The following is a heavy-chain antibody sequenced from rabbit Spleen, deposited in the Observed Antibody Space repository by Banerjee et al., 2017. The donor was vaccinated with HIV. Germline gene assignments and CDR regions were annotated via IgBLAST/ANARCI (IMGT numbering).Heavy chain of an antibody. J-gene: IGHJ4*01. CDR1: GFSFSSSDY. CDR2: IYVGSGST. D-gene: IGHD1-1*01. CDR3: ARSGYVGGDYTWDL. Sequence: QSLEESGGDLVKPGASLTLTCTASGFSFSSSDYMCWVRLAPGKGLEWIGCIYVGSGSTHYASWAKGRFTMHKTSSTTVTLQLTSLTAADTATYFCARSGYVGGDYTWDLWGPGTLVTVS. V-gene: IGHV1S40*01.